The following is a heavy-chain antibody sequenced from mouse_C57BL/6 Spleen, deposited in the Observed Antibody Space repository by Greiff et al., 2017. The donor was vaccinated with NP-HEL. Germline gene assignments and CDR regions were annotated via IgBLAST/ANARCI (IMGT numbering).Heavy chain of an antibody. J-gene: IGHJ1*03. CDR1: GYTFTDYN. CDR2: INPNNGGT. V-gene: IGHV1-22*01. D-gene: IGHD2-3*01. CDR3: ASGGYDGDYVGYCDV. Sequence: EVQLQQSGPELVKPGASVKMSCKASGYTFTDYNMHWVKQSHGKSLEWIGYINPNNGGTSYNQKFKGTSTLTVNKSSSTAYMELRSLTSEDSAVYDWASGGYDGDYVGYCDVWGTGTTVTVSS.